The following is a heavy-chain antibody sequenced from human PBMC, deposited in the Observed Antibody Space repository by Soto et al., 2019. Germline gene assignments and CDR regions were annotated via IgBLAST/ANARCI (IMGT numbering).Heavy chain of an antibody. J-gene: IGHJ4*02. V-gene: IGHV3-9*01. CDR3: AKYLTGYYDY. Sequence: GGSLRLSCAASGFTFDDYAMHWVRQAPGKGLEWVSGISWNSGSIGYADSVKGRFTISRDNAKNSLYLQMNSLRAEDTALYYCAKYLTGYYDYWGQGTLVTVSS. CDR2: ISWNSGSI. D-gene: IGHD3-9*01. CDR1: GFTFDDYA.